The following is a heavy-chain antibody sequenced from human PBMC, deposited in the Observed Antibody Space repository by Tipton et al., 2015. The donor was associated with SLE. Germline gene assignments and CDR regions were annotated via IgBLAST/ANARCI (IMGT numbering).Heavy chain of an antibody. CDR3: ARLRVDFWSGYTGYDAFDI. J-gene: IGHJ3*02. CDR1: GYSINSGYY. CDR2: FYHTGTT. Sequence: TLSLTCAVSGYSINSGYYWGWIRQPPGKGLEWIGSFYHTGTTYYNPSLKSRITMSIHTSNNQFSLKLTSLTAADTAVYYCARLRVDFWSGYTGYDAFDIRGLGTMVTVSS. V-gene: IGHV4-38-2*01. D-gene: IGHD3-3*01.